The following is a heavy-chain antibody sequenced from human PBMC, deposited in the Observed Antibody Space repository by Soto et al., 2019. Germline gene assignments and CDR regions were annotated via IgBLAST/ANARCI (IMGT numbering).Heavy chain of an antibody. CDR3: ARMVRGVIITYFDY. V-gene: IGHV3-7*01. CDR2: IKQDGSEK. J-gene: IGHJ4*02. Sequence: EVQLVESGGGLVQPGGSLRLSCAASGFTFSSYWMSWVRQAPGKGLEWVANIKQDGSEKYYVESVKGRFTISRDNAKNSLYLQMNSLRAEDTAVYYCARMVRGVIITYFDYWGQGTLVTVSS. D-gene: IGHD3-10*01. CDR1: GFTFSSYW.